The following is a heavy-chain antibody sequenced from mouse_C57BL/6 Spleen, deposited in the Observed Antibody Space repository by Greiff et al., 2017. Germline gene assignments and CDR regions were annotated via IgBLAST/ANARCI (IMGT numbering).Heavy chain of an antibody. Sequence: EVMLVESGGDLVKPGGSLKLSCAASGFTFSSYGMSWVRQTPDKRLEWVATISSGGSYTYYPDSVKGRFTISRDNAKNTLYLQRIRLKSEDTALYYCARHPEEWYFDVWGTGTTVTVSS. V-gene: IGHV5-6*01. CDR3: ARHPEEWYFDV. CDR1: GFTFSSYG. J-gene: IGHJ1*03. CDR2: ISSGGSYT.